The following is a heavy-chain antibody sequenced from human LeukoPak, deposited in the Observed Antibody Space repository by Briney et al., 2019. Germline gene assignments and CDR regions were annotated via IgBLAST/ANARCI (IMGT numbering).Heavy chain of an antibody. J-gene: IGHJ4*02. CDR1: GGSISSSNW. CDR2: IYHSGST. CDR3: ARDKRGYSYSFDY. D-gene: IGHD5-18*01. V-gene: IGHV4-4*02. Sequence: SETLSLTCAVSGGSISSSNWWSWVRQPPGKGLEWIGEIYHSGSTNYNPSLKSRVTISVDKSKNQFSLKLSSVTAADTAVYYCARDKRGYSYSFDYWGQGTLVTVSS.